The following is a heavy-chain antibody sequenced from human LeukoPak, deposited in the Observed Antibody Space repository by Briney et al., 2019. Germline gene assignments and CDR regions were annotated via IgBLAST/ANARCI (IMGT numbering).Heavy chain of an antibody. Sequence: SVKVCCKASGGTFSSYAISWVRQAPGQGLGWMRRIIPILGIANYAQKFQGRVTITADESTSTAYMELSSLRSEDTAVYYCARDRWDSGYDYGKGYWGQGTLVTVSS. J-gene: IGHJ4*02. CDR2: IIPILGIA. V-gene: IGHV1-69*04. D-gene: IGHD5-12*01. CDR3: ARDRWDSGYDYGKGY. CDR1: GGTFSSYA.